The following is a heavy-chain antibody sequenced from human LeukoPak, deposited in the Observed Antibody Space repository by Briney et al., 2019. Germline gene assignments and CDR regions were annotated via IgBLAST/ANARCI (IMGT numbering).Heavy chain of an antibody. V-gene: IGHV3-20*04. CDR2: INWNGGST. J-gene: IGHJ6*03. CDR1: GFTFDDYG. CDR3: ARDSLRFEDDWRDNYYYMDV. Sequence: GGSLRLSCAASGFTFDDYGMSWVRQAPGKGLEWVSGINWNGGSTGYADSVKGRFTISRDNAKNSLYLQMNSLRAEDTALYYCARDSLRFEDDWRDNYYYMDVWGKGTTVTVSS. D-gene: IGHD3-9*01.